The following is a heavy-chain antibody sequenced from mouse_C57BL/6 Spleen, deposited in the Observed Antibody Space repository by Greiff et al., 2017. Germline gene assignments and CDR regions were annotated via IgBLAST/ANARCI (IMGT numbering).Heavy chain of an antibody. J-gene: IGHJ2*01. CDR1: GFTFSDYY. V-gene: IGHV5-16*01. Sequence: EVQLVESEGGLVQPGSSMKLSCTASGFTFSDYYMAWVRQVPEKGLEWVANINYDGSSTYYLDSLKSRFIISRDNAKNILYLQMSSLKSEDTATYNCARVQTAQATYYFDYWGQGTTLTVSS. CDR2: INYDGSST. D-gene: IGHD3-2*02. CDR3: ARVQTAQATYYFDY.